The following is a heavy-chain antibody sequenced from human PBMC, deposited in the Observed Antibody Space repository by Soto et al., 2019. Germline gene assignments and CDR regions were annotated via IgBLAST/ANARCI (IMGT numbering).Heavy chain of an antibody. CDR2: MNPNSGNT. CDR1: GYTFTSYD. D-gene: IGHD6-19*01. CDR3: ARAERIAVAGKVTYYFDY. Sequence: ASVKVSCKASGYTFTSYDINWVRQATGQGLEWMGWMNPNSGNTGYAQKFQGRVTMTRNTSISTAYMELSSPRSEDTAVYYCARAERIAVAGKVTYYFDYWGQGTLVTVSS. J-gene: IGHJ4*02. V-gene: IGHV1-8*01.